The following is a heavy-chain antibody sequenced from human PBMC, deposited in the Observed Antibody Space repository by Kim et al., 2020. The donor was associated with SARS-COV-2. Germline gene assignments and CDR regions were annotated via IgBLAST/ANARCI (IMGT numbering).Heavy chain of an antibody. V-gene: IGHV1-58*01. Sequence: NYAQKFQERVTITRDMSRSTAYMELSSLRFEDTAVYYCAAGPIYINYGMDVWGQGTTVTVSS. D-gene: IGHD2-8*01. J-gene: IGHJ6*02. CDR3: AAGPIYINYGMDV.